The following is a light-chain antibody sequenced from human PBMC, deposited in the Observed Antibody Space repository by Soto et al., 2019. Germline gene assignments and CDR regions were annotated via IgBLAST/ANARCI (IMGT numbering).Light chain of an antibody. J-gene: IGLJ2*01. V-gene: IGLV1-36*01. CDR2: YDN. Sequence: QSVLTQPPSVSEAPGQRVSISCVGSGSSIGNNAVNWYQQLPGKAPKLLIYYDNLLPSGVSGRFSGSKSGTSASLAISGLQSEDEADYYCAAWDDSLKSVLFGGGTKLTVL. CDR3: AAWDDSLKSVL. CDR1: GSSIGNNA.